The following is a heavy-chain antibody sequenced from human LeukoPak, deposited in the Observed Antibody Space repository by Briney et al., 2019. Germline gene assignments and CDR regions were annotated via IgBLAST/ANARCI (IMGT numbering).Heavy chain of an antibody. CDR1: GGTFSSYA. D-gene: IGHD5-24*01. V-gene: IGHV1-69*01. CDR3: ARFPEMATIRDWFDP. CDR2: IIPIFGTA. J-gene: IGHJ5*02. Sequence: ASVKVSCKASGGTFSSYAISWVRQAPGQGLEWMGGIIPIFGTANYAQKFQGRVTITADESTSTAYMELSSLRSEDTAVYYCARFPEMATIRDWFDPWGQGTLVTVS.